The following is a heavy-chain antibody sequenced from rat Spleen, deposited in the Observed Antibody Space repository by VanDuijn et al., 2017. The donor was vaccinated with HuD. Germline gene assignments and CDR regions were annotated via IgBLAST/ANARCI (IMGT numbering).Heavy chain of an antibody. V-gene: IGHV5-22*01. CDR3: AGAGYLRDWYFDF. Sequence: EVQLVESGGGLVQPGGSMKLSCAASGFTFTDYYMAWVRQAPRKGLEWVTSIHYEGTSTYYGDSVKGRFTISRDNAKSTLYLQMDSLRSDDTATYYCAGAGYLRDWYFDFWGPGTMVTVSP. D-gene: IGHD2-2*01. CDR1: GFTFTDYY. CDR2: IHYEGTST. J-gene: IGHJ1*01.